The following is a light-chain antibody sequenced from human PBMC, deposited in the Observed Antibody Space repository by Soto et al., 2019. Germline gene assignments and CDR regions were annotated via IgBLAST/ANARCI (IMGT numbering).Light chain of an antibody. Sequence: SSVTLSLYKEERATLSCRASQGVNSIYLAWYQQKPGQAPRLLIYGASSRATGIPDRFSGSGSGTDFTLTIARLEAEDFVVYYCQHYGNSRSTFGQGSKLDIK. CDR2: GAS. V-gene: IGKV3-20*01. CDR3: QHYGNSRST. J-gene: IGKJ1*01. CDR1: QGVNSIY.